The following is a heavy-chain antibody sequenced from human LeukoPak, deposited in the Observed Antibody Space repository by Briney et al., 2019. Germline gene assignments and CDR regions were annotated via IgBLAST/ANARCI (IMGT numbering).Heavy chain of an antibody. CDR1: GGSISSGDYY. V-gene: IGHV4-30-4*08. CDR3: AWIISATGTGGYYFNY. D-gene: IGHD6-13*01. Sequence: SQNLSLTCTVSGGSISSGDYYWSWIRQPPGKGLEWIGYIYYSGSTYYNPSLKSRVTISVDTSKNQFSLKLSSVTAADTAVYYCAWIISATGTGGYYFNYWGQGTLVTVS. J-gene: IGHJ4*02. CDR2: IYYSGST.